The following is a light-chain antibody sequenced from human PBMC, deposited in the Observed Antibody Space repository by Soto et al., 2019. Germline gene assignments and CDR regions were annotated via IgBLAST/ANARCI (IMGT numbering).Light chain of an antibody. CDR3: QQYNSYSPFT. CDR1: QSISSW. V-gene: IGKV1-5*01. CDR2: DAS. Sequence: DIQMTQSPSTLSASVGDRVTITCRASQSISSWLAWYQQKPGKAPKLLIYDASSLESGVPSRFSGSGSGPEFTLTFSSLQPDDFATYYCQQYNSYSPFTFGHGTKVDIK. J-gene: IGKJ3*01.